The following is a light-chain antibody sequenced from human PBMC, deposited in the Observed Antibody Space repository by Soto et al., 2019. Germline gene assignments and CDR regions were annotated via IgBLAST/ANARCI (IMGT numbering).Light chain of an antibody. V-gene: IGLV3-25*03. CDR1: ALPKQY. Sequence: SSELTQPPSVSVSPGQTARITCSGDALPKQYAYWYQQKPGPAPVLVIYKDSERPSGIPERFSGSSSGTTVTLTISGVQAEDEADYYCQSADSSGTYVVFGGGTKVTVL. CDR2: KDS. J-gene: IGLJ2*01. CDR3: QSADSSGTYVV.